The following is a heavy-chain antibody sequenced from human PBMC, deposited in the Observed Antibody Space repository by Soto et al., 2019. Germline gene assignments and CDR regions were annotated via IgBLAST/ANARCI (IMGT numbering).Heavy chain of an antibody. Sequence: SVRVSCKASGVTFSSYAISEVGQAPGQGLEWMGGIIPIFGTANYAQKFQGRVTITADESTRTAYMELSSLRSEDTAVYYCARGVGTYYYDSSGYYGVAFDIWGQGTMVTVS. D-gene: IGHD3-22*01. J-gene: IGHJ3*02. CDR1: GVTFSSYA. CDR3: ARGVGTYYYDSSGYYGVAFDI. V-gene: IGHV1-69*13. CDR2: IIPIFGTA.